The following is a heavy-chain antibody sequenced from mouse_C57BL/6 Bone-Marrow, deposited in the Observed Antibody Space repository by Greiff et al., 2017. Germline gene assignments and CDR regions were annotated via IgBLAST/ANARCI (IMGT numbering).Heavy chain of an antibody. J-gene: IGHJ4*01. D-gene: IGHD1-1*01. Sequence: EVKLMESGGGLVKPGGSLKLSCAASGFTFSSYAMSWVRQTPEKRLEWVATISDGGSYTYYPDNVKGRFTISRDNAKNNLYLQMSHLKSEDTAMYYCARGIKDGSSFYAMDYWGQGTSVTVSS. CDR2: ISDGGSYT. CDR3: ARGIKDGSSFYAMDY. CDR1: GFTFSSYA. V-gene: IGHV5-4*03.